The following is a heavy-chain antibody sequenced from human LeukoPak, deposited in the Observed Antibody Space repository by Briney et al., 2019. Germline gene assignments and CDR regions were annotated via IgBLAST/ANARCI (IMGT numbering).Heavy chain of an antibody. CDR2: ISAYNGNT. CDR1: GYTFTSYG. Sequence: ASVKVSCKASGYTFTSYGISWVRQAPGQGLEWMGWISAYNGNTNYAQKLQGRVTMTTDTSTSTAYMELRSLRSDDTAVYYCARAIVVVVAATPLDYWGQGTLVTVSS. J-gene: IGHJ4*02. V-gene: IGHV1-18*01. D-gene: IGHD2-15*01. CDR3: ARAIVVVVAATPLDY.